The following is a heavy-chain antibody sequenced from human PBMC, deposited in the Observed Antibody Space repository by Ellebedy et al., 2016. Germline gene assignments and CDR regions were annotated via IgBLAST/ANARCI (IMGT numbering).Heavy chain of an antibody. V-gene: IGHV3-33*03. Sequence: GGSLRLXXAASGFTFSSYGMHWVRQAPGKGLEWVAVIWYDGSNKYYADSVKGRFTMSRDESKNILYLQMNSLRVEDTAVYYCAKTAEYGSWGQGTLVTVSS. CDR2: IWYDGSNK. CDR1: GFTFSSYG. CDR3: AKTAEYGS. D-gene: IGHD4-17*01. J-gene: IGHJ5*02.